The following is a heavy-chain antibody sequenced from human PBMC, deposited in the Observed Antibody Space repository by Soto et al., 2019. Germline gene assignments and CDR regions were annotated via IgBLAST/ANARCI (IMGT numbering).Heavy chain of an antibody. CDR3: ARLSSVAGEYFQH. CDR1: GGSISSSSYY. J-gene: IGHJ1*01. Sequence: QLQLQESGPGLVKPSETLSLTCTVSGGSISSSSYYWGWIRQPPGKGLEWIGSIYYSGSTYYNPSIKSRVTTTADTSKSQFSLKLSSVTAADTAVDYCARLSSVAGEYFQHWGQGTLVTVSS. V-gene: IGHV4-39*01. D-gene: IGHD2-21*01. CDR2: IYYSGST.